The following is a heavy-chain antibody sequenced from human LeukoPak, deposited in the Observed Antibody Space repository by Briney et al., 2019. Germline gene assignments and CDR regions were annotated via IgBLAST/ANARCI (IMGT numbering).Heavy chain of an antibody. D-gene: IGHD1-26*01. CDR2: IYTSGST. CDR3: AREVWEDSYNWFDP. CDR1: GGSISSGGYY. Sequence: PSETLSLTCTVSGGSISSGGYYWSWIRQPAGKGLEWIGRIYTSGSTNYNPSLKSRVTISVDTSKKQFSLKLTSVTAADTAVYYCAREVWEDSYNWFDPWGQGTLVTVSS. V-gene: IGHV4-61*02. J-gene: IGHJ5*02.